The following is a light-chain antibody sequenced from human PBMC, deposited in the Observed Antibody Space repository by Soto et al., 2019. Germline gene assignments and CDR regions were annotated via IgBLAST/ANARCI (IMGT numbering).Light chain of an antibody. V-gene: IGLV1-51*01. Sequence: QSVLTQPPSVSAAPGQTVTISCSGSTSNIGNTGVSWYQQLPGTAPKLLIYDNNKRPSGIPDRFSGSESGTSATLGITGLQAGDEADYYCGTWDTSLDVVFGGGTKVTVL. J-gene: IGLJ2*01. CDR1: TSNIGNTG. CDR3: GTWDTSLDVV. CDR2: DNN.